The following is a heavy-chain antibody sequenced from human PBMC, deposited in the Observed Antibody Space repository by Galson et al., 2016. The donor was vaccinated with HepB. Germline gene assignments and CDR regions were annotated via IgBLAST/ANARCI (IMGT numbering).Heavy chain of an antibody. J-gene: IGHJ5*02. CDR2: INQDGSEE. Sequence: SLRLSCAGSGFTFSGHWMSWVRQAPGKGLEWVANINQDGSEEYYVDSVKGRFTISRDNAKNSLYLQMTSLRAEDMAVYYCARESGRRLRWFDPWGQGTLVTVSS. D-gene: IGHD4-17*01. V-gene: IGHV3-7*01. CDR1: GFTFSGHW. CDR3: ARESGRRLRWFDP.